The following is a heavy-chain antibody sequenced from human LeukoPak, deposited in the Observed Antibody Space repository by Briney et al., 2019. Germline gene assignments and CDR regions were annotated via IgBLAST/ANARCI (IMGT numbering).Heavy chain of an antibody. D-gene: IGHD1-26*01. CDR3: ARVASYDYFDY. CDR1: GGSISSYY. CDR2: IYYSGST. V-gene: IGHV4-59*01. J-gene: IGHJ4*02. Sequence: SETLSLTCTVSGGSISSYYWSWIRQPPGKGLEWIGYIYYSGSTNYNPSLKSRVTISVDTSKNQFSLKLSSVTAADTAVYYCARVASYDYFDYWGQGTLVTVSS.